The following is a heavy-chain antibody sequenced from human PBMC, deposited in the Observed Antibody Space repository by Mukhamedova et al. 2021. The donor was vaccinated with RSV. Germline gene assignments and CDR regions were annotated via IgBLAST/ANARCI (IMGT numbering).Heavy chain of an antibody. V-gene: IGHV4-39*01. CDR2: IYYSGNT. Sequence: PPGKGLEWIGSIYYSGNTYYNPSLKSRVSISVDTSKNQFSLNLISVTAADTAVYYCVRSASTTCYWEFDSWGQGTLVTVSS. D-gene: IGHD2-2*01. CDR3: VRSASTTCYWEFDS. J-gene: IGHJ4*02.